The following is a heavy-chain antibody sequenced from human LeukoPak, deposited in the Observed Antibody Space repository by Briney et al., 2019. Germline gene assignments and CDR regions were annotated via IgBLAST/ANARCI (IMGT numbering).Heavy chain of an antibody. CDR3: ANFEGSSQAFHI. J-gene: IGHJ3*02. V-gene: IGHV3-30*18. CDR1: GFTFTNYA. Sequence: GGSLRLSCSASGFTFTNYAMHWVRQAPGKGLEWVANILYDGSRKNYADSVKGRFSVYRDNSNYSLYLQMNSLRIEDTAVYYCANFEGSSQAFHIWGQGTLVTVSS. CDR2: ILYDGSRK. D-gene: IGHD6-13*01.